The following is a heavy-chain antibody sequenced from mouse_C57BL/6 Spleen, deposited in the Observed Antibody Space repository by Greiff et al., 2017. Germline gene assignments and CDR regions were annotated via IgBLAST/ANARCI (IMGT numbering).Heavy chain of an antibody. CDR3: AIEECEYYSAMDY. Sequence: VQLQQPGTELVKPGASVKLSCKASGYTFTSYWMHWVKQRPGQGLEWIGNINPSNGGTNYNEKFKSKATLTVDKSSSTAYMQLSSLTSEDSAVYYFAIEECEYYSAMDYWGQGTPVTVSS. V-gene: IGHV1-53*01. J-gene: IGHJ4*01. CDR2: INPSNGGT. CDR1: GYTFTSYW.